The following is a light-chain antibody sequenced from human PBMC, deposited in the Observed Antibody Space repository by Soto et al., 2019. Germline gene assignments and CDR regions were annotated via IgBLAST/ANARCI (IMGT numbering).Light chain of an antibody. V-gene: IGKV1-27*01. CDR2: AAS. J-gene: IGKJ3*01. CDR3: QKYNSAPGFT. Sequence: DIQMTQSPSSLSASVGDRVTITCRASQGISNYLAWYQQKPGKVPKLLIYAASTLQSGVPSRFSGSGSGTDFTLTISSLQPEDVATSCCQKYNSAPGFTFGPGTKVDIK. CDR1: QGISNY.